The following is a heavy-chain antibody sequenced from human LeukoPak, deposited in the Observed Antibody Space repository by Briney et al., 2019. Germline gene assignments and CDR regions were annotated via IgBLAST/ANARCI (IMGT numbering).Heavy chain of an antibody. CDR2: INHSGST. D-gene: IGHD6-19*01. V-gene: IGHV4-34*01. CDR1: GGSFTSYY. CDR3: ARGKGSGWSSTRFDP. J-gene: IGHJ5*02. Sequence: SETLSLTCTVYGGSFTSYYWTWIRQSPGKGLEWTGEINHSGSTNYDPSPKSRVTISVDTSKNQISLNLTSVTAADTAIFYCARGKGSGWSSTRFDPWGQGTLVTVSS.